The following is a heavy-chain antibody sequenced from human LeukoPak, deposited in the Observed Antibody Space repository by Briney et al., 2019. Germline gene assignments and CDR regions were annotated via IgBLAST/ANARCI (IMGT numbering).Heavy chain of an antibody. Sequence: GASVKVSCKASGYTFTGYYMHWVRQAPGQGLEWMGWINPNSGGTNYAQKFQGRVTMTRDTSISTAYMELSRLRSDDTAVYYCANCPFYCSSYSCFPYFDYWGQGTLVTVSS. V-gene: IGHV1-2*02. CDR2: INPNSGGT. CDR3: ANCPFYCSSYSCFPYFDY. D-gene: IGHD2-2*01. J-gene: IGHJ4*02. CDR1: GYTFTGYY.